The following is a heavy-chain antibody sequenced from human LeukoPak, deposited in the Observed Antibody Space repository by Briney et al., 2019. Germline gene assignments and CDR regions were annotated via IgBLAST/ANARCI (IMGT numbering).Heavy chain of an antibody. V-gene: IGHV4-34*01. Sequence: PSETLSLTCAVYGGSFSGYYWSWIRQPPGKGLEWIGEINHSGSTNYNPSLKSRVTISVDTSENQFSLKLSSVTAADTAVYYCARVAVAGYYNWFDPWGQGTLVTVSS. CDR1: GGSFSGYY. CDR3: ARVAVAGYYNWFDP. CDR2: INHSGST. D-gene: IGHD6-19*01. J-gene: IGHJ5*02.